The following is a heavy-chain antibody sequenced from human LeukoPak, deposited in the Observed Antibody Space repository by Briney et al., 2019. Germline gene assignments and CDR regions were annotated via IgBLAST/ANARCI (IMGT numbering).Heavy chain of an antibody. Sequence: GGSLRLSCAASGFTFSSYWMSWVRQAPGKGLEWVANIKQDGSEKYYVDSVKGRFTISRDNSKNTLYLQMNSLRAEDTAVYYCARDPRTSAYCGGDCSIAAAYFDYWGQGTLVTVSS. V-gene: IGHV3-7*01. CDR1: GFTFSSYW. CDR2: IKQDGSEK. J-gene: IGHJ4*02. D-gene: IGHD2-21*02. CDR3: ARDPRTSAYCGGDCSIAAAYFDY.